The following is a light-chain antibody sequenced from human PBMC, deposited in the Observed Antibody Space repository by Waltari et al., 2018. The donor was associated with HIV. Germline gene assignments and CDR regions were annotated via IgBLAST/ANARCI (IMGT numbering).Light chain of an antibody. CDR2: RVT. CDR3: STHTGNDTLA. CDR1: ASDFGPDNF. J-gene: IGLJ2*01. Sequence: QSALTQPASVSGSPGQSVTIPCTGTASDFGPDNFVSWYQQHPANVHTVIIYRVTSRPSWVPPRFSGSKSGNTASLTISGLRAEDEALYYCSTHTGNDTLAFGGGTKLTVL. V-gene: IGLV2-14*03.